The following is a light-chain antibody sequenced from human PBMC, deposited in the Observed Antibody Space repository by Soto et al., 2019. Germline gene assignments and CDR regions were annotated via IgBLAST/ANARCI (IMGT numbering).Light chain of an antibody. Sequence: DIQMTQSPSSLSASVGDRVSITCRASQSISNFLNWYQHKPGKAPRLLIYASSILESGVPSRFSGSGSGTDFTLTLSSLQPEDFATYYCQQSYSTPRAFGQGTKVELK. J-gene: IGKJ1*01. CDR2: ASS. V-gene: IGKV1-39*01. CDR1: QSISNF. CDR3: QQSYSTPRA.